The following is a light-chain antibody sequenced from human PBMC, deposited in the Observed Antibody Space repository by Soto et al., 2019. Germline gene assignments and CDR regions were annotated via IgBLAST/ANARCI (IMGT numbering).Light chain of an antibody. V-gene: IGLV1-44*01. CDR3: AAWDGSLNGHV. CDR2: SNS. J-gene: IGLJ1*01. CDR1: SSNIGSNT. Sequence: QSVLTHPPSASGTPGQRVTIACSGSSSNIGSNTVHWYQQLPGTAPKLLIHSNSQRPSGVPDRFYGSKSGTSASLAISGLQSEDEADYYCAAWDGSLNGHVFGTGTKVTVL.